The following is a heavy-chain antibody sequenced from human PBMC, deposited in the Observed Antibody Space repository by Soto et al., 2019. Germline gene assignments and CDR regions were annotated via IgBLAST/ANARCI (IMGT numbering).Heavy chain of an antibody. V-gene: IGHV1-18*01. Sequence: ASVKVSCTASGYTFTSYGISWVRQAPGQGLEWMGWISAYNGNTNYAQKLQGRVTMTTDTSTSTAYMELRSLRSDVTAVYYCARDWGIADVPNFDYWGQGTLVTVSS. J-gene: IGHJ4*02. CDR3: ARDWGIADVPNFDY. D-gene: IGHD6-13*01. CDR2: ISAYNGNT. CDR1: GYTFTSYG.